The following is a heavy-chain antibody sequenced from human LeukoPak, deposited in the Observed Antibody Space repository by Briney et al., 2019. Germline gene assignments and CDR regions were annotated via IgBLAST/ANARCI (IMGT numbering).Heavy chain of an antibody. CDR3: ARDRSTSSRDGWFDP. J-gene: IGHJ5*02. D-gene: IGHD2-2*01. V-gene: IGHV1-46*01. Sequence: GASVKVSCKASGGTFSSYAISWVRQAPGQGLEWMGIINPSGGSTSYAQKFQGRVTMTRDTSTSTVYMELSSLRSEDTAVYYCARDRSTSSRDGWFDPWGQGTLVTVSS. CDR1: GGTFSSYA. CDR2: INPSGGST.